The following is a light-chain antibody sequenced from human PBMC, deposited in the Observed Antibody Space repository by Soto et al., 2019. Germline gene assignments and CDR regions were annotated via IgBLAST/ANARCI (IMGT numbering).Light chain of an antibody. V-gene: IGLV2-14*01. Sequence: QSALTQPASVSVSPGQSITISCTGTSSDVGGYNSVSWYQQYPGKAPKLIIYEDSNRPSGVSNRFSGSKSGNTASLTISGLQAEDEANYYCSSYTSSITLEFGGGTKVTVL. CDR1: SSDVGGYNS. J-gene: IGLJ2*01. CDR2: EDS. CDR3: SSYTSSITLE.